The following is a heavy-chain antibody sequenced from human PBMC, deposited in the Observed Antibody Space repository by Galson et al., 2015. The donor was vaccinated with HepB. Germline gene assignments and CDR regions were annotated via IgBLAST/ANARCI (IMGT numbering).Heavy chain of an antibody. J-gene: IGHJ6*02. CDR3: AKVVPAAMGRYGMDV. V-gene: IGHV3-30*18. Sequence: SLRLSCAASGFTFSSYGMHWVRQAPGKGLEWVAVISYDGSNKYYADSVKGRFTISRDNSKNTLYLQMNSLRAEDTAVYYCAKVVPAAMGRYGMDVWGQGTTVTVSS. D-gene: IGHD2-2*01. CDR1: GFTFSSYG. CDR2: ISYDGSNK.